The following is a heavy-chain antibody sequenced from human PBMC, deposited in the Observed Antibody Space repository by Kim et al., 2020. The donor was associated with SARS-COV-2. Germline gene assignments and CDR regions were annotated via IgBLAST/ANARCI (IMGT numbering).Heavy chain of an antibody. Sequence: YNPSLMSRVTISVDTSKNQFSLKLSSVTAADTAVYYCAREGTSVVVPFDIWGQGTMVTVSS. CDR3: AREGTSVVVPFDI. V-gene: IGHV4-34*01. J-gene: IGHJ3*02. D-gene: IGHD2-21*01.